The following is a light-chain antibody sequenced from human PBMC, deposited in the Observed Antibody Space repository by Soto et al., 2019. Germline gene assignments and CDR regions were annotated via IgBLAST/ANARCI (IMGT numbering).Light chain of an antibody. Sequence: IHLPQSKSSLSASVGDRVTITCRASRGIRTYLAWYQQKPGKAPKLLIYSASTLQSGVPSRFSGSGSGTDFTLTISSLQPEDFTPYCRLQVDGSPCPFGQGTKVDIK. J-gene: IGKJ1*01. CDR1: RGIRTY. V-gene: IGKV1-9*01. CDR3: LQVDGSPCP. CDR2: SAS.